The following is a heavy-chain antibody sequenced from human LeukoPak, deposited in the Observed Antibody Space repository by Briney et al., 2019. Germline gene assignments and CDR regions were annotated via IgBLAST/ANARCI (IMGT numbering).Heavy chain of an antibody. J-gene: IGHJ4*02. V-gene: IGHV1-2*06. CDR1: GYTLTELS. D-gene: IGHD2-21*02. Sequence: ASVKVSFTVSGYTLTELSMHWVRQAPGQGLEWMGRINPNGGGTNYAQKFQGRVTMTRDTSISTAYMELSRLRSDDTAVYYCARDPNEYCGGDCYSGYWGQGTLVTVSS. CDR2: INPNGGGT. CDR3: ARDPNEYCGGDCYSGY.